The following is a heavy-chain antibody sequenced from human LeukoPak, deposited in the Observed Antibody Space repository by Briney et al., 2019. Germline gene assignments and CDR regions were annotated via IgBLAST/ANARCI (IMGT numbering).Heavy chain of an antibody. J-gene: IGHJ3*01. CDR2: IYYSGST. CDR1: GVSISSYY. Sequence: SETLSLTCTVSGVSISSYYWSWIRQPPGKGLEWIGYIYYSGSTNYSPSHKSRVTISLDTSKNQFSLKLSSVTAADTAVYYCARHDGSSWYYAFDVWGQGTMVTVSS. V-gene: IGHV4-59*08. D-gene: IGHD6-13*01. CDR3: ARHDGSSWYYAFDV.